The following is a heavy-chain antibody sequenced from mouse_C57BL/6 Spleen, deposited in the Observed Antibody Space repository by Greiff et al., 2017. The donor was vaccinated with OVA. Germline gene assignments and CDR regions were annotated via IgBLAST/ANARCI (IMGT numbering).Heavy chain of an antibody. CDR3: ARCREEYYYAMDY. Sequence: VQLKESGPVLVKPGASVKMSCKASGYTFTDYYMNWVKQSHGKSLEWIGVINPYNGGTSYNQKFKGKATLTVDKSSSTAYMELNSLTSEDSAVYYCARCREEYYYAMDYWGQGTSVTVSS. CDR2: INPYNGGT. CDR1: GYTFTDYY. J-gene: IGHJ4*01. V-gene: IGHV1-19*01.